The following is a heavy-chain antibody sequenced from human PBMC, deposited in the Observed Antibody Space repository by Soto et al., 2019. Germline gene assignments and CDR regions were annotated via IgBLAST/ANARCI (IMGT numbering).Heavy chain of an antibody. CDR3: AIAYPDRSSWYRYYYYYMDV. V-gene: IGHV4-31*03. CDR2: SYYSGST. D-gene: IGHD6-13*01. CDR1: GGSISSGGYY. J-gene: IGHJ6*03. Sequence: QVQLQESGPGLVKPSQTLSLTCTVSGGSISSGGYYWSWIRQHPGKGLEWIGYSYYSGSTYYNPSLKSRVTITVETSKNQFSLKLSSVTAADTAVYYCAIAYPDRSSWYRYYYYYMDVWGKGTTVTVSS.